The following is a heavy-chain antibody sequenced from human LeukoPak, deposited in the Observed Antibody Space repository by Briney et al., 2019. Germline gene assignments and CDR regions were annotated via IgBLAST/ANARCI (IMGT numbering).Heavy chain of an antibody. Sequence: PSETLSLTCTVSGGSISSYYWSWIRQPPGKGLEWIGYIYYSGSTNYNPSLKSRVTISVDTPKNQFSLKLSSVTAADTAVYYCARVYKTVYYYGSGSYPDYWGQGTLVTVSS. J-gene: IGHJ4*02. CDR2: IYYSGST. CDR3: ARVYKTVYYYGSGSYPDY. V-gene: IGHV4-59*01. D-gene: IGHD3-10*01. CDR1: GGSISSYY.